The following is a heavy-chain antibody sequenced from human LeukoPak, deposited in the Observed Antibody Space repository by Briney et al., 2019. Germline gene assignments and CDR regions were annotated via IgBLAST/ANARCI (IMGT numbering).Heavy chain of an antibody. Sequence: EGSLRLSRAASGFTFSSYAMSWVRQAPGKGLEWVSAISGSGGSTYYADSVKGRFTISRDNSKNTLYLQMNSLRAEDTAVYYCAKDPLSGIAVAGTTLFDYWGQGTLVTVSS. CDR2: ISGSGGST. CDR3: AKDPLSGIAVAGTTLFDY. D-gene: IGHD6-19*01. CDR1: GFTFSSYA. J-gene: IGHJ4*02. V-gene: IGHV3-23*01.